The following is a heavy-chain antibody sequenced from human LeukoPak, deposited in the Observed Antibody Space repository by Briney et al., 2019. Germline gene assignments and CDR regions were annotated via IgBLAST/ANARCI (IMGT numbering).Heavy chain of an antibody. J-gene: IGHJ4*02. Sequence: GGSLRLSCAASGFTFSSDWMHWVRQAPGKGLVWCSRINRDGRSTTYAASVKGRFTISRDNAKNTLYLQMNSLRAEDTAVYYCARHPYDILTGPSFDYWGQGTLVTVSS. CDR2: INRDGRST. D-gene: IGHD3-9*01. CDR3: ARHPYDILTGPSFDY. V-gene: IGHV3-74*01. CDR1: GFTFSSDW.